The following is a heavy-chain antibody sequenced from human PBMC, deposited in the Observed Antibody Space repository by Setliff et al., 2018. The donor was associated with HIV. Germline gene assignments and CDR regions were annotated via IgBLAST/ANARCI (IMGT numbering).Heavy chain of an antibody. V-gene: IGHV4-39*01. Sequence: PSETLSLTCNVPGGLISSGSYYWSWVRQPAGKGLEWIGSIFYTGTTYYNPSLKSRVTLSLDTSKNQFSLELTSVTAADTAVYYCARHDCGGDCSINWFDPWGQGTLVTVSS. CDR1: GGLISSGSYY. CDR2: IFYTGTT. D-gene: IGHD2-21*02. CDR3: ARHDCGGDCSINWFDP. J-gene: IGHJ5*02.